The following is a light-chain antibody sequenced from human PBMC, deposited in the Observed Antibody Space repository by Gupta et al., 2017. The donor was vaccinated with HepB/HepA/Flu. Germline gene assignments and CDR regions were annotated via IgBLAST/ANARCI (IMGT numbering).Light chain of an antibody. Sequence: SALTQPASVSGSPAHSITLPCTGTSSDVGGYNYVSWYQQHTGKAHKLIIYDISNRAAGVANRFSGSKAGNTASLTISGLQEEDEADYYCNSDTDSSAWVFGGGTKLAVL. CDR3: NSDTDSSAWV. V-gene: IGLV2-14*01. CDR1: SSDVGGYNY. CDR2: DIS. J-gene: IGLJ3*02.